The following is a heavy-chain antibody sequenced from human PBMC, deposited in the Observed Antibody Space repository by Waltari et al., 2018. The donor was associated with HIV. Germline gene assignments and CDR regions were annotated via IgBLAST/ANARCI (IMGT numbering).Heavy chain of an antibody. J-gene: IGHJ3*02. D-gene: IGHD4-17*01. CDR3: ARENTMTYYDALDI. Sequence: EVQLVESGGRLVQPGGSLRLSCAASGFTFRSSCMHWVRQAPGKGLVWVSCISSDGSTTNYADSVKGRLTISRDNAKNTLYLQMNSLRADDTAVYYCARENTMTYYDALDIWGQGTMVTVSS. CDR1: GFTFRSSC. CDR2: ISSDGSTT. V-gene: IGHV3-74*01.